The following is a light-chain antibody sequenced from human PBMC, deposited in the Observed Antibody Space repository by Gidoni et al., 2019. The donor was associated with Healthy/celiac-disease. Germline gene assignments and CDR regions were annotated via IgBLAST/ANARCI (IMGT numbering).Light chain of an antibody. CDR1: SSNIGSDT. J-gene: IGLJ2*01. Sequence: QSVLTPPPSASGTPGQRVTISCSGSSSNIGSDTVNWSQQLPGTAPKLLIYSNNQRPSGVPDRFSGSKSGTSASLAISGLQSEDEADYYCAAWDDSLNGVVFGGGTKLTVL. V-gene: IGLV1-44*01. CDR3: AAWDDSLNGVV. CDR2: SNN.